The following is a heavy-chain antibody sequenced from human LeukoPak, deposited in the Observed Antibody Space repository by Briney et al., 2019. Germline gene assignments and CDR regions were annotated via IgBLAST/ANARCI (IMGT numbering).Heavy chain of an antibody. CDR1: GFAFSTYW. Sequence: GGSLRLSCAAYGFAFSTYWMSWVRQAPGKGLEWVANIKEDGSEKYHVDSVKGRFNISRDNAENSLYLQMNSLRAEDTAVYYCARCDILTGYWVFWGQGTLVTVSS. J-gene: IGHJ4*02. V-gene: IGHV3-7*01. CDR3: ARCDILTGYWVF. D-gene: IGHD3-9*01. CDR2: IKEDGSEK.